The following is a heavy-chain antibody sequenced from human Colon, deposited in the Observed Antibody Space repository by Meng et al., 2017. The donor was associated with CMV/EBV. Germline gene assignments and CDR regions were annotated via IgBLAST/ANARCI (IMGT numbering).Heavy chain of an antibody. CDR2: VNGGGSS. V-gene: IGHV4-34*01. CDR1: GGSFSGYH. J-gene: IGHJ5*01. Sequence: TLDGGSFSGYHWHWFRQTPQRGLEWIGHVNGGGSSDSNPSLKGRVTISLDTSKNQFSLRLTSVTVADTGVYYCARGMVVIAPWFDAWGHGTLVTVSS. D-gene: IGHD2-21*01. CDR3: ARGMVVIAPWFDA.